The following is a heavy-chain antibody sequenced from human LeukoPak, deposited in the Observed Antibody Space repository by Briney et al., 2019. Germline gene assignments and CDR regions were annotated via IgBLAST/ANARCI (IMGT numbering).Heavy chain of an antibody. J-gene: IGHJ6*03. CDR3: ARGPTGTHHYYMDA. Sequence: ASVKVSCKASGYTFTSYDIYWVRQATGQGLEWMGWMNPNRGNTGYAQKFQGRVTMTRNTSIATAYMELSSLRSEDTAMYYCARGPTGTHHYYMDAWGKGTTVTVSS. CDR1: GYTFTSYD. V-gene: IGHV1-8*01. D-gene: IGHD1-1*01. CDR2: MNPNRGNT.